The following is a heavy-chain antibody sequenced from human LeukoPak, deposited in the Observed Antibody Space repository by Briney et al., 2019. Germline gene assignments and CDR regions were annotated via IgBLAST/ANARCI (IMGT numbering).Heavy chain of an antibody. D-gene: IGHD5-18*01. V-gene: IGHV3-23*01. J-gene: IGHJ4*02. Sequence: GGSLRLSCEASGFTFRSYAMGWVRQAPGKGLEWVASITGDGGDTYHEGSVKGRFTISRDNSKNTLYLQMSSLRAEDTAVYYCAKGVDSYTSGYRVFDYWGQGTLVTVSS. CDR2: ITGDGGDT. CDR3: AKGVDSYTSGYRVFDY. CDR1: GFTFRSYA.